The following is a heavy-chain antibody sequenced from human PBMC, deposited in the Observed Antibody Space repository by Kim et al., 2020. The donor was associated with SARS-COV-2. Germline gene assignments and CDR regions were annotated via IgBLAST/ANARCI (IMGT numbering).Heavy chain of an antibody. CDR1: GFTFTTYW. CDR2: VKQDGAER. Sequence: GGSLRLSCAASGFTFTTYWMTWFRQASGKGVEWVASVKQDGAERHYLDSVKGRFTIERDNARNSLSLQMNSLRAEDTAVYFCARAKVGATTPDAFDVWG. V-gene: IGHV3-7*05. CDR3: ARAKVGATTPDAFDV. J-gene: IGHJ3*01. D-gene: IGHD1-26*01.